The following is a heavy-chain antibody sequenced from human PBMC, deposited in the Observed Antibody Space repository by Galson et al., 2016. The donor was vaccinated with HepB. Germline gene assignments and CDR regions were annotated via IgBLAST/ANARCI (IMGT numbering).Heavy chain of an antibody. V-gene: IGHV4-59*01. CDR2: IFYSGRT. J-gene: IGHJ6*02. CDR1: AASISGSY. CDR3: ARDDSGGWYGFHYGMDV. Sequence: SETLSPTCTVSAASISGSYLSWIRQPPGKGLEWIGYIFYSGRTNYNPSLKSRVTISVDTSKNQFSLKLSSVTAADTAVYYCARDDSGGWYGFHYGMDVWGQGTTVTVSS. D-gene: IGHD6-19*01.